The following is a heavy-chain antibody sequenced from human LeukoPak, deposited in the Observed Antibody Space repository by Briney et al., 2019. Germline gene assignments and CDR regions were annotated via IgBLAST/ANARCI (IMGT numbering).Heavy chain of an antibody. J-gene: IGHJ5*02. CDR2: ISAYNGNT. CDR1: GYTFTSYG. D-gene: IGHD3-10*01. CDR3: ARVPFDEVDGSGSSPSNWFDP. V-gene: IGHV1-18*01. Sequence: ASVKVSCKASGYTFTSYGISWVRQTPGQGLEWMGWISAYNGNTNYALKLQGRVTMTTDTSTSTAYMELRSLRSDDTAVYYCARVPFDEVDGSGSSPSNWFDPWGQGTLVTVSS.